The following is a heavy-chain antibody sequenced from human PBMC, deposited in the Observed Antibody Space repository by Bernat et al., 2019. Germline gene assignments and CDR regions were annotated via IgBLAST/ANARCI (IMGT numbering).Heavy chain of an antibody. Sequence: EVQLVESGGGLVQPGGSLRLSCAASGFTVSSNYMSWVRQAPGKGLEWVSVIYSGGSTYYADSVKGRFTISRDNSKNTRYLQMNSLRAEDTAVYYCARELGYSRGFWFDPWGQGTLVTVSS. J-gene: IGHJ5*02. CDR3: ARELGYSRGFWFDP. CDR1: GFTVSSNY. V-gene: IGHV3-66*02. D-gene: IGHD5-18*01. CDR2: IYSGGST.